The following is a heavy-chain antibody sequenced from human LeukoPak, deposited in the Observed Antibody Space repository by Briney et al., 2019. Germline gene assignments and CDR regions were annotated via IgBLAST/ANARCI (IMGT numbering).Heavy chain of an antibody. J-gene: IGHJ6*03. D-gene: IGHD6-13*01. V-gene: IGHV3-66*01. CDR2: IYSGGST. CDR1: GFTVSSNY. CDR3: AREFYGIAAAGSLNYYYIDV. Sequence: GGSLRLSCAASGFTVSSNYMSWVRQDPGKGLERVSVIYSGGSTYYADAVKGRFTISRDNSKNTLYLQMNSLRAEDTAVYYCAREFYGIAAAGSLNYYYIDVWGKGTTVTISS.